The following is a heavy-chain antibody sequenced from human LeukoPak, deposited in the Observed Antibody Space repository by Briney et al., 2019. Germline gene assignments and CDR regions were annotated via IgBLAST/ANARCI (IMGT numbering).Heavy chain of an antibody. D-gene: IGHD3-16*01. CDR1: GFVFSNYA. J-gene: IGHJ4*02. CDR3: ARDPLYYDMSGDY. Sequence: GGSKRLSCAASGFVFSNYAMHWVRQAPGRGLEYVSGISNNGGSTCYGNSVKGRFTISRDNSKNTLYLQMGSLRPEDTAVYYCARDPLYYDMSGDYWGQGTLVTVSS. CDR2: ISNNGGST. V-gene: IGHV3-64*01.